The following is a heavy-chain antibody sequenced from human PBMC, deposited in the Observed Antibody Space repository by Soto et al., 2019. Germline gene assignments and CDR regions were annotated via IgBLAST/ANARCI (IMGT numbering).Heavy chain of an antibody. Sequence: QVQLQESGPGLVKPSETLSLICTVSGGSISHHYWSWIRQPAGTRLEWIGRMYVTGTTNYNPSLKNRVSMSIDTSKNQFSLKLSSVTAADTAVYYCARDGGYTGYGEGNPFDIWGQGTMVTVSS. CDR1: GGSISHHY. D-gene: IGHD5-12*01. CDR3: ARDGGYTGYGEGNPFDI. V-gene: IGHV4-4*07. CDR2: MYVTGTT. J-gene: IGHJ3*02.